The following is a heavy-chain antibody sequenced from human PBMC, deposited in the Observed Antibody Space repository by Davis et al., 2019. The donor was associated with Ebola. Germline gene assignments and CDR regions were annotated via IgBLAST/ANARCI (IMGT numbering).Heavy chain of an antibody. D-gene: IGHD6-6*01. CDR2: IYHGGIT. CDR3: TAEFDIAALR. J-gene: IGHJ4*02. V-gene: IGHV4-34*01. CDR1: GGSSSGYH. Sequence: SETLSSTCAVLGGSSSGYHWSWTRKPPGKGLEWIGEIYHGGITNYNPSLKSRVPISVDKSKNQFSLKLSSVAAADTAVYYCTAEFDIAALRWGQGTLVTVSS.